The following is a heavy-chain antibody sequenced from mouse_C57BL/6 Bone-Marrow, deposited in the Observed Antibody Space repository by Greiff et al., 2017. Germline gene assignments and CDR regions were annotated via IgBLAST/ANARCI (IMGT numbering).Heavy chain of an antibody. CDR3: ARDYYGSYYFDY. CDR1: GYTFTDYN. Sequence: VHVKQSGPELVKPGASVKMSCKASGYTFTDYNMHWVKQSHGKSLEWIGYINPNNGGTSYNQKFKGKATLTVNKSSSTAYMELRSLTSEDSAVYYCARDYYGSYYFDYWGQGTTLTVSS. D-gene: IGHD1-1*01. CDR2: INPNNGGT. V-gene: IGHV1-22*01. J-gene: IGHJ2*01.